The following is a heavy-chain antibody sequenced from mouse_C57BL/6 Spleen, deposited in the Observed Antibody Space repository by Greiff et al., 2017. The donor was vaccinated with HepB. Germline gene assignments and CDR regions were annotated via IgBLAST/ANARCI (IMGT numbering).Heavy chain of an antibody. CDR3: ASANSFAY. Sequence: VKLQQPGAELVKPGASVKLSCKASGYTFTSYWMQWVKQRPGQGLEWIGEIDPSDSYTNYNQKFKGKATLTVDTSSSTAYMQLSSLTSEDSAVYYCASANSFAYWGQGTLVTVSA. V-gene: IGHV1-50*01. J-gene: IGHJ3*01. D-gene: IGHD4-1*01. CDR2: IDPSDSYT. CDR1: GYTFTSYW.